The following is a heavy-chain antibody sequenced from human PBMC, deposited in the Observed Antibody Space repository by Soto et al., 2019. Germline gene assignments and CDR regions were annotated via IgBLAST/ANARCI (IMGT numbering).Heavy chain of an antibody. J-gene: IGHJ3*02. CDR2: IYPDDSDT. V-gene: IGHV5-51*01. Sequence: PGESLKISCKTSGYSFTDYWIGWVRQRPGKGLDWMGIIYPDDSDTRNSPSFQGQVTISADKSISTAYLQWGSLKASDTAIHYCARCLYDTGGVGAFDIWGQGTTVTVSS. CDR3: ARCLYDTGGVGAFDI. CDR1: GYSFTDYW. D-gene: IGHD3-22*01.